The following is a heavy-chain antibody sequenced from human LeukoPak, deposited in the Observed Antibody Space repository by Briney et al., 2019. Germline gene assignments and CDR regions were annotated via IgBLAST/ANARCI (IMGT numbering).Heavy chain of an antibody. CDR1: GFTFSSYS. J-gene: IGHJ4*02. CDR3: ATEANIFRYYYDSSGYPDY. CDR2: ISSSSSYI. Sequence: WGSLRLSCAASGFTFSSYSMNWVRQAPGKGLEWVSSISSSSSYIYYADSVKGRFTISRDNAKNSLYLQMNSLRAEDTAVYYCATEANIFRYYYDSSGYPDYWGQGTLVTVSP. D-gene: IGHD3-22*01. V-gene: IGHV3-21*01.